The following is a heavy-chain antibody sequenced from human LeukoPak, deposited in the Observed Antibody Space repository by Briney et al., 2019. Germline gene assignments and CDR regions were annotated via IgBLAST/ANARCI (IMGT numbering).Heavy chain of an antibody. CDR3: ATLWFGEGVSY. CDR1: RGTFTGYY. J-gene: IGHJ4*02. Sequence: ASVKVSCKASRGTFTGYYMHWVRQAPGQGLEWMGWINPNSGGTNYAQKFQGRVTMTRDTSISTAYMELSRLRSDDTAVYYCATLWFGEGVSYWGQGTLVTVSS. V-gene: IGHV1-2*02. D-gene: IGHD3-10*01. CDR2: INPNSGGT.